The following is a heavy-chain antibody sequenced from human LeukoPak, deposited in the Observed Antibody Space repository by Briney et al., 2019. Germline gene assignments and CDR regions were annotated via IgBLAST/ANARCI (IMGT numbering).Heavy chain of an antibody. CDR1: GFTFSNYA. D-gene: IGHD3-10*01. CDR3: AKAYYYGSGSHYVAFDC. CDR2: LSGRGDNT. V-gene: IGHV3-23*01. Sequence: GGSLRLSCAASGFTFSNYAMTWVRQAPGEGLEWVSSLSGRGDNTFYADSVKGRFTISRGNSENTLHLQMNSLRAEDTAVYYCAKAYYYGSGSHYVAFDCWGQGTLVTVSS. J-gene: IGHJ4*02.